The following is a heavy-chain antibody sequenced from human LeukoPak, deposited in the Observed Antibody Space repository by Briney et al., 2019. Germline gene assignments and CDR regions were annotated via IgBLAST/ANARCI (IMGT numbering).Heavy chain of an antibody. V-gene: IGHV1-18*01. CDR3: ARRALEGYCSGGSCYSNWFDP. J-gene: IGHJ5*02. D-gene: IGHD2-15*01. CDR2: ISAYNGNT. Sequence: ASVKVSCKASGYTFTSYGISWVRQAPGQGLEWMGWISAYNGNTNYAQKLQGRVTMTTDTSTSTAYMELSSLRSEDTAVYYCARRALEGYCSGGSCYSNWFDPWGQGTLVTVSS. CDR1: GYTFTSYG.